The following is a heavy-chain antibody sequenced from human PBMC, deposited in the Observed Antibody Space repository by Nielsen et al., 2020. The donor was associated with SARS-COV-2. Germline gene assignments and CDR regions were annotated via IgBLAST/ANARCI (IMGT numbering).Heavy chain of an antibody. CDR1: GFSFTNYW. Sequence: GGSLRLSCKASGFSFTNYWISWVRQMPGKGLEWMGNIDPTDSHTNYGPSFQGHVTISADKSINTAYLQWNSLKASDSAMYYCARGDWVPRQYYYMDVWGKGTTVTVSS. V-gene: IGHV5-10-1*01. J-gene: IGHJ6*04. D-gene: IGHD2-21*02. CDR3: ARGDWVPRQYYYMDV. CDR2: IDPTDSHT.